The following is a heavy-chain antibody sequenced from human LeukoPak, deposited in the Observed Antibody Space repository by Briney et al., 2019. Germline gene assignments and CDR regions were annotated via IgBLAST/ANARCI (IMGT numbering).Heavy chain of an antibody. CDR1: GGSFRGYY. V-gene: IGHV4-34*01. J-gene: IGHJ6*02. Sequence: PSETLSLTCAVYGGSFRGYYWSWIRQPPGKGLEWIGEINHSGSTNYNPSLKSRVTISVDTSKNQFSLKLSSVTAADTAVYYCARETTSSWYDLYYYYGMDVWGQGTTVTVSS. CDR2: INHSGST. D-gene: IGHD6-13*01. CDR3: ARETTSSWYDLYYYYGMDV.